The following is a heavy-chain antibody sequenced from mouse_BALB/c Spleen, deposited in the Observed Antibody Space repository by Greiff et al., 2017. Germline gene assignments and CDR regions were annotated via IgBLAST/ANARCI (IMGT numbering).Heavy chain of an antibody. Sequence: ESGPGLVKPSQSLSLTCTVTGYSITSDYAWNWIRQFPGNKLEWMGYISYSGSTSYNPSLKSRISITRDTSKNQFFLQLNSVTTEDTATYYCARYLAYWGQGTLVTVSA. D-gene: IGHD5-1*01. CDR2: ISYSGST. CDR1: GYSITSDYA. J-gene: IGHJ3*01. V-gene: IGHV3-2*02. CDR3: ARYLAY.